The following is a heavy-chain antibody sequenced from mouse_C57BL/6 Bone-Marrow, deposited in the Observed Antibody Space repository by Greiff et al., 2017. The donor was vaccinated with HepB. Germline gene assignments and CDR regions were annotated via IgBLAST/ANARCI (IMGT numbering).Heavy chain of an antibody. D-gene: IGHD2-2*01. J-gene: IGHJ2*01. CDR3: ARLMVTTFDY. V-gene: IGHV7-3*01. CDR2: IRNKANGYTT. Sequence: EVNVVESGGGLVQPGGSLSLSCAASGFTFTDYYMSWVRQPPGKALEWLGFIRNKANGYTTEYSASVKGRFTISRDNSQSILYLQMNALRAEDSATYYCARLMVTTFDYWGQGTTLTVSS. CDR1: GFTFTDYY.